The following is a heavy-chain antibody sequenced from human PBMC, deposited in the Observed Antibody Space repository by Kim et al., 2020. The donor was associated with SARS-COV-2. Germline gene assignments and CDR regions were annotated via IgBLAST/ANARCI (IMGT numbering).Heavy chain of an antibody. D-gene: IGHD6-13*01. CDR2: IYYSGST. Sequence: SETLSLTCTVSGGSISSYYWSWIRQPPGKGLEWIGYIYYSGSTNYNPSLKSRVTISVDTSKNQFPLKLSSVTAADTAVYYCARLPYSSSWYYFDYWGQGTLVTVSS. V-gene: IGHV4-59*08. J-gene: IGHJ4*02. CDR1: GGSISSYY. CDR3: ARLPYSSSWYYFDY.